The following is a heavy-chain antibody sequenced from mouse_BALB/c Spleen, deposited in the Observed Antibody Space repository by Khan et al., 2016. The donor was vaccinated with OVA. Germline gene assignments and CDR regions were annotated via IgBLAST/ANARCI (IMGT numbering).Heavy chain of an antibody. CDR1: GFTFSSYS. D-gene: IGHD4-1*01. V-gene: IGHV5-6*01. J-gene: IGHJ3*01. Sequence: EVELVESGGGLVKPGGSLKLSCAASGFTFSSYSMSWVRQTPDKRLEWVATISSDGDYTYYPDSVKGRFTISRDNAKNTLYLQMSSLKSEDTAMYYCASHLTGSFANWGHGTLVTVSA. CDR2: ISSDGDYT. CDR3: ASHLTGSFAN.